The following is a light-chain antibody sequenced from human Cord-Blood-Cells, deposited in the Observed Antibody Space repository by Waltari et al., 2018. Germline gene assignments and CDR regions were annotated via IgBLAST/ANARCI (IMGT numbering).Light chain of an antibody. CDR3: SSYTSSSTLV. V-gene: IGLV2-14*03. CDR1: SSDVGGYNY. J-gene: IGLJ3*02. CDR2: DGS. Sequence: QSALTQPASVSGSPGQSITISCTGTSSDVGGYNYVSWYQQHPGKAPKLMIYDGSNRPSGVSNCFSGSKSGNTASLTISGLQAEDEADYYCSSYTSSSTLVFGGGTKLTVL.